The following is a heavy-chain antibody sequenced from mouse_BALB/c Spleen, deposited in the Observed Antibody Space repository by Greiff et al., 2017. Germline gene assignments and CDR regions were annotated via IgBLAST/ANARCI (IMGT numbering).Heavy chain of an antibody. Sequence: EVQRVESGGGLVQPGGSRKLSCAASGFTFSDYGMAWVRQAPGKGPEWVAFISSGSSTIYYADTVKGRFTISRDNPKNTLFLQMTSLRSEDTAMYYCASGLYDGYPFAYWGQGTLVTVSA. D-gene: IGHD2-3*01. CDR1: GFTFSDYG. V-gene: IGHV5-17*01. CDR2: ISSGSSTI. CDR3: ASGLYDGYPFAY. J-gene: IGHJ3*01.